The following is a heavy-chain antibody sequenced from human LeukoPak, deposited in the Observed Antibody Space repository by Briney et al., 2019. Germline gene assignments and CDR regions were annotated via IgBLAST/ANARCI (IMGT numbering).Heavy chain of an antibody. J-gene: IGHJ3*02. V-gene: IGHV3-21*01. D-gene: IGHD2-8*02. CDR2: ISRDSIYI. Sequence: NPGGSLRLSCAGSGFSFSGFSMNWVRQAPGKGLEWVSSISRDSIYIYHADSVKGRFTSSRDNAKNSLYLQMNSLRAEDTAVYYCARHTVSDDAFDIWGQGTMVTVSS. CDR1: GFSFSGFS. CDR3: ARHTVSDDAFDI.